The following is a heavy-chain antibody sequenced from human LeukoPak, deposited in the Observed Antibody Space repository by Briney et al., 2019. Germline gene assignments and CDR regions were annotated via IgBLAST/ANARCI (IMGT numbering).Heavy chain of an antibody. CDR3: ARRGKGRYYFNY. D-gene: IGHD3-10*01. CDR1: GASISSGNYY. Sequence: SETLSLTCTVSGASISSGNYYWSWIRQPPGKGLEWIGYIYYSGSTNYNPSLKSRVTISVDTSKNQFSLKLSSVTAADTAVYYCARRGKGRYYFNYWGQGTLVTVSS. J-gene: IGHJ4*02. V-gene: IGHV4-61*01. CDR2: IYYSGST.